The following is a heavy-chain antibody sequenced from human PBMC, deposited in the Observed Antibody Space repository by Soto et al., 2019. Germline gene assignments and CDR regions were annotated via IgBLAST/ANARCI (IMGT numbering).Heavy chain of an antibody. CDR1: GFTFSSYG. D-gene: IGHD6-6*01. J-gene: IGHJ4*02. V-gene: IGHV3-30*18. Sequence: GGSLRLSCAASGFTFSSYGMHWVRQAPGKGLEWVAVISYDGSNKYYADSVKGRFTISRDNSKNTLYLQMNSLRAEDTAVYYCAKGRSSSIAAPIDYWGQGTMVTVYS. CDR2: ISYDGSNK. CDR3: AKGRSSSIAAPIDY.